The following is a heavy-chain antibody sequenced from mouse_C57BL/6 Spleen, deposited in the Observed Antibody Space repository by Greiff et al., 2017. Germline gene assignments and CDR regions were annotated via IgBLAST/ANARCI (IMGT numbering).Heavy chain of an antibody. Sequence: QVQLQQPGAELVKPGASVKVSCKASGYTFTSYWMHWVKQRPGQGLEWIGRIHPSDSDTNYNQKFKGKATLTVDKSSSTAYMPLSSLTSEDSAVYYCAIKSDPVYYFDYWGQGTTLTVSS. J-gene: IGHJ2*01. CDR2: IHPSDSDT. CDR3: AIKSDPVYYFDY. V-gene: IGHV1-74*01. CDR1: GYTFTSYW.